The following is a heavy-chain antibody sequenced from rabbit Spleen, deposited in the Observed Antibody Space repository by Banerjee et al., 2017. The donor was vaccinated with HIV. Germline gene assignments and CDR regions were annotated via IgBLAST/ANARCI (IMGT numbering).Heavy chain of an antibody. D-gene: IGHD8-1*01. V-gene: IGHV1S40*01. CDR3: ARTGDGGSYFAL. Sequence: QSLEESGGGLVKPGASLTLTCKASGFSFSSGYYMCWVRQAPGKGLEWIACIYAGSSGSTYYATWAKGRFTISKTSSTTVTLQMTSLTAADTATYFCARTGDGGSYFALWGQGTLVTVS. CDR2: IYAGSSGST. J-gene: IGHJ4*01. CDR1: GFSFSSGYY.